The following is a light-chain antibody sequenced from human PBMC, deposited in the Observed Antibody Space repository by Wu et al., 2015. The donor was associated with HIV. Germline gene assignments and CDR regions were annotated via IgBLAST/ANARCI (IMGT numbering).Light chain of an antibody. CDR1: QSIGVNY. CDR3: QHYDPSSPWT. CDR2: GVS. Sequence: EIVLTQSPGTLPLSPGERATLSCRASQSIGVNYLAWYQQKPGQAPRLLIFGVSNRATGIPARFSGSGSGTDFTLTINRLEPEDFAVYYCQHYDPSSPWTFGQGTRVEI. V-gene: IGKV3-20*01. J-gene: IGKJ1*01.